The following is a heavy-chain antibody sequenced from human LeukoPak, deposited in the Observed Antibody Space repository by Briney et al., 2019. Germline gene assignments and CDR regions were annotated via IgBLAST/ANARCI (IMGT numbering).Heavy chain of an antibody. V-gene: IGHV3-20*04. D-gene: IGHD6-6*01. CDR2: INWNGGST. J-gene: IGHJ6*03. Sequence: GGSLRLSCAASGFTFDDYGMGWVRQAAGKGLEWGAGINWNGGSTGYADSVKGRFTISRDNAKDSLYLQMNSLRAEDTALYYCAREGVPSSSSDSYYMDVWGKGTTVTVSS. CDR3: AREGVPSSSSDSYYMDV. CDR1: GFTFDDYG.